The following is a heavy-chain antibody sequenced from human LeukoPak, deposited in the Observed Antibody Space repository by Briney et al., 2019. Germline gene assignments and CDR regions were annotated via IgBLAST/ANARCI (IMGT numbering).Heavy chain of an antibody. CDR2: ISSGGSA. CDR3: ARGDDYKSTLFDY. J-gene: IGHJ4*02. D-gene: IGHD5-12*01. Sequence: SETLSLTCTVSGASITRYFWNWIRQPPGKELEWIGYISSGGSANYNPSLKSRVTISIDTSKNQFSLKLTSATAADTAVYYCARGDDYKSTLFDYWGQGTLVTVSS. CDR1: GASITRYF. V-gene: IGHV4-59*01.